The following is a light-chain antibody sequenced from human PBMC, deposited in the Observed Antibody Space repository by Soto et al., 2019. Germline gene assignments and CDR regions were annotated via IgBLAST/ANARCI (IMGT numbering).Light chain of an antibody. CDR3: QQLHSFVLT. CDR2: GAS. CDR1: QDISIY. J-gene: IGKJ4*01. V-gene: IGKV1-9*01. Sequence: IQLTQSPSSLSASIGDRVTITCRASQDISIYLAWYQQKSGEAPRLLIYGASTLQSGVPSRFSGSRSATDFTLTIRGLQPEDFATYYCQQLHSFVLTFGGGTKVEMK.